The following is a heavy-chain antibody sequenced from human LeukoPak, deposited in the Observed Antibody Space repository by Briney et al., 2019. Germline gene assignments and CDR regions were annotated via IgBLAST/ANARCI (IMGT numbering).Heavy chain of an antibody. CDR3: ATKQWLAPPPDS. J-gene: IGHJ4*02. CDR2: INTDGTVT. D-gene: IGHD6-19*01. V-gene: IGHV3-74*01. CDR1: GFTFSKYW. Sequence: GGSLRLSCAASGFTFSKYWMLWVRQAPGKGLESVSRINTDGTVTTYADSVKGRFAVSRDNAYNTMFLQMNSVRDEDTAVYYCATKQWLAPPPDSWGQGTPVTVSS.